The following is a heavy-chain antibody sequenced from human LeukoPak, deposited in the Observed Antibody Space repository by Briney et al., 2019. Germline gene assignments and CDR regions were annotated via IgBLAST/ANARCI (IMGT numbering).Heavy chain of an antibody. Sequence: WASVKVSCKASGYIFTNYGISWVRQAPGQGLEWMGWISIHNGHTNYAQKLQGRVTMSTDTSTSTAYMELRSLRSGDTAVYYCARVQPHRMHYDNRDYPTHNDYWGQGTLVTVSS. CDR2: ISIHNGHT. J-gene: IGHJ4*02. CDR3: ARVQPHRMHYDNRDYPTHNDY. D-gene: IGHD3-22*01. CDR1: GYIFTNYG. V-gene: IGHV1-18*01.